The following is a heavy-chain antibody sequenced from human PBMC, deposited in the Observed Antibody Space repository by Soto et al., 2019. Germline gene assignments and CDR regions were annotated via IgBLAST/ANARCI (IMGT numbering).Heavy chain of an antibody. D-gene: IGHD4-17*01. V-gene: IGHV3-23*01. CDR1: GFTFSSYA. CDR2: ISGSRSST. J-gene: IGHJ4*02. CDR3: AKAATTVTDY. Sequence: EVQLLESGGGLVQPGGSLRLSCAASGFTFSSYAMNWVRHAPGKGLEWVSSISGSRSSTYYADSMKGRFTISRDNSKNTLYLQMNSLRVEDTAVYYCAKAATTVTDYWGQGTLVTVSS.